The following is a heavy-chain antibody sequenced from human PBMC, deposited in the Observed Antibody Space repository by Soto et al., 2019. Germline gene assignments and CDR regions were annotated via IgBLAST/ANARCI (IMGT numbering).Heavy chain of an antibody. CDR1: GFTFSSYS. D-gene: IGHD2-15*01. V-gene: IGHV3-21*01. CDR3: ARAGDIVVVVAATPDY. Sequence: EVQLVESGGGLVKPGGSLRLSCAASGFTFSSYSMNWVRQAPGKGLEWVSSISSSSSYIYYADLVKGRFTISRDNAKNSLYLQMNSLRAEDTAVYYCARAGDIVVVVAATPDYWGQGTLVTVSS. CDR2: ISSSSSYI. J-gene: IGHJ4*02.